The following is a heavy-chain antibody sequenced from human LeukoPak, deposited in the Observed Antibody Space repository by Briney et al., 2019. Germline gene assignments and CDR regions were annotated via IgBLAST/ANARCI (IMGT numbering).Heavy chain of an antibody. Sequence: GGSLRLSCGASGFSFTNAWMSWVRQAPGKGLECVGRIQSKTDGGTTDYAAPVKGRFTISRDDSKNTLYLQMNSLKTEDTAVYYCTTGHNTYYDILTGYEADYWGQGTLVTVSS. CDR3: TTGHNTYYDILTGYEADY. CDR2: IQSKTDGGTT. CDR1: GFSFTNAW. V-gene: IGHV3-15*01. J-gene: IGHJ4*02. D-gene: IGHD3-9*01.